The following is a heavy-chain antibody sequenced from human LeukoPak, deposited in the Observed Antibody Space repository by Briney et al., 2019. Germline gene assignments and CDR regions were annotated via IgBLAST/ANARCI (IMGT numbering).Heavy chain of an antibody. J-gene: IGHJ6*02. Sequence: GGYLRRSCAASGFTCSSYWMNWARHAPGEGLEWVASINHDGNVNYYVDSVKGRFTISRDNAKNSLYLQMSNLRAEDTAVYFCGRGGGLNVWGQGATVTVYS. CDR2: INHDGNVN. CDR1: GFTCSSYW. CDR3: GRGGGLNV. D-gene: IGHD3-16*01. V-gene: IGHV3-7*03.